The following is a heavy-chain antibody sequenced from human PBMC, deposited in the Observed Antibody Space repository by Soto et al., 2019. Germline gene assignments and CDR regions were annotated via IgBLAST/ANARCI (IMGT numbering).Heavy chain of an antibody. CDR2: IWYDGSNK. D-gene: IGHD6-6*01. CDR3: ARDHYSSSSYRFDP. V-gene: IGHV3-33*01. CDR1: GFTFSSYG. Sequence: PGGSLRLSCAASGFTFSSYGMHWVRQAPGKGLEWVAVIWYDGSNKYYADSVKGRFTISRDNSKNTLYLQMNSLRAEDTAVYYCARDHYSSSSYRFDPWGQGTLVTVSS. J-gene: IGHJ5*02.